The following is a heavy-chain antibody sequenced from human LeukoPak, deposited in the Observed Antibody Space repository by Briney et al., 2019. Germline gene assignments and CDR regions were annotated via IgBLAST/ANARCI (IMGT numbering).Heavy chain of an antibody. V-gene: IGHV1-69*06. CDR3: ARGGWEGGNPRTALGNIDY. CDR2: IIPIFGTA. CDR1: GGTFSSYA. J-gene: IGHJ4*02. D-gene: IGHD4-23*01. Sequence: GASVKVSCKASGGTFSSYAISWVRQAPGQGLEWMGGIIPIFGTANYAQKFQGRVTITADKSTSTAYMELSSLRSEDTAVYYCARGGWEGGNPRTALGNIDYWGQGTLVTVSS.